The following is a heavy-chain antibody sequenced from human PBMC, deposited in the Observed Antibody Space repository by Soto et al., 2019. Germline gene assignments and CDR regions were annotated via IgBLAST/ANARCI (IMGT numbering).Heavy chain of an antibody. Sequence: SETLSLTCTVSGGIISSGSHYWRWIRQPPGKGLEWIGYIYYSGSTYYNPSLKSRVTISVDTSKNQFSLKLSSVTAADTAVYYCARVLAVVTAYDYWGQGTLVTVSS. J-gene: IGHJ4*02. V-gene: IGHV4-30-4*01. CDR3: ARVLAVVTAYDY. D-gene: IGHD2-21*02. CDR2: IYYSGST. CDR1: GGIISSGSHY.